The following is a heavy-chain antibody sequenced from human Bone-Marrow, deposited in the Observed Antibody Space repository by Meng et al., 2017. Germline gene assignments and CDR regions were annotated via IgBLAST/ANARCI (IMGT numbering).Heavy chain of an antibody. D-gene: IGHD6-19*01. CDR2: IYYSGST. CDR1: GGSISSSSYY. Sequence: SETLSLTCTVSGGSISSSSYYWGWIRQPPGKGLEWIGSIYYSGSTYYNPSLKSRVTISVDTSKNQFSLKLSSVTAADTAVYYCARDQGLWAGIAVAGYWYFDLWDPGTLVTVSS. J-gene: IGHJ2*01. V-gene: IGHV4-39*07. CDR3: ARDQGLWAGIAVAGYWYFDL.